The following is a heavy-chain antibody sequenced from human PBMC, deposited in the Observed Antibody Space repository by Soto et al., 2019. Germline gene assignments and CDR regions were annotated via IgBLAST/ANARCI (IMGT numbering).Heavy chain of an antibody. CDR1: GYIFTNYG. CDR2: ISGYNGYP. V-gene: IGHV1-18*04. CDR3: ARGSSGALYDY. Sequence: QIHLVQSGAEVRKPGASVNVSCKTSGYIFTNYGVSWVRQAPGEGLEVVGWISGYNGYPKYGQRFQGRGTLSTDTSTTTGYRELRNLRSDDTAVYYCARGSSGALYDYWGQGTLLTVSS. J-gene: IGHJ4*02.